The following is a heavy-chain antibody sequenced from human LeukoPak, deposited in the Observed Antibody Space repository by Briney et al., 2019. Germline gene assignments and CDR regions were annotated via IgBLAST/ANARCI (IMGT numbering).Heavy chain of an antibody. CDR3: ARGVLIYYYMDV. V-gene: IGHV1-2*02. J-gene: IGHJ6*03. Sequence: ASVKVSCKASGYTFTGYYMHWVRQAPGQGLEWMGWINPNSGGTNYAQKFQGRVTRTRDTSISTAYMELSRLRSDDTAVYFCARGVLIYYYMDVWGKGTTVTISS. CDR1: GYTFTGYY. CDR2: INPNSGGT. D-gene: IGHD1-1*01.